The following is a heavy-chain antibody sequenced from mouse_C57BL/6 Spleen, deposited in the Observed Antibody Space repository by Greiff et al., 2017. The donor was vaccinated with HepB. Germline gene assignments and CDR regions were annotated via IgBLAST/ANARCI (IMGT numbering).Heavy chain of an antibody. Sequence: EVMLVESGGGLVKPGGSLKLSCAASGFTFSSYAMSWVRQTPEKRLEWVATISDGGSYTYYPDNVKGRFTISRDNAKNNLYLQMSHLKSEDTAMYYCARATDGYYAYWYFDVWGTGTTVTVSS. CDR3: ARATDGYYAYWYFDV. D-gene: IGHD2-3*01. CDR2: ISDGGSYT. CDR1: GFTFSSYA. J-gene: IGHJ1*03. V-gene: IGHV5-4*03.